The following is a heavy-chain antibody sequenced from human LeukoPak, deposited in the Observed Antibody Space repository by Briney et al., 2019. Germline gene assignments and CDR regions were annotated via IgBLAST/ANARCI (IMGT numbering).Heavy chain of an antibody. CDR3: ARGSNFWSGYWFDY. D-gene: IGHD3-3*01. J-gene: IGHJ4*02. CDR1: GGSISSGGDY. CDR2: IYYSGST. Sequence: PSQTLSLTCTVSGGSISSGGDYWSWIRQHPGKGLEWIGYIYYSGSTYYNPSLKSRVTISVDTSKNQFSLKLSSVTAADTAVYYCARGSNFWSGYWFDYWGQGTLVTVSS. V-gene: IGHV4-31*03.